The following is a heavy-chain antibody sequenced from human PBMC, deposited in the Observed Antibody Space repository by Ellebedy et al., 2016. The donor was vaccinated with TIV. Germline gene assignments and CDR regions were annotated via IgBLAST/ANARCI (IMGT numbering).Heavy chain of an antibody. CDR3: VGFGVFNL. J-gene: IGHJ5*02. Sequence: GESLKISCAASGFTFSDHYMEWVRQAPGKGLAWVAHIKTDGSETYYVDSVKGRFTISRENAKNALFLQMDGLRVDDSAVYYCVGFGVFNLWGQGAPVTVSS. V-gene: IGHV3-7*01. CDR1: GFTFSDHY. CDR2: IKTDGSET. D-gene: IGHD3-3*01.